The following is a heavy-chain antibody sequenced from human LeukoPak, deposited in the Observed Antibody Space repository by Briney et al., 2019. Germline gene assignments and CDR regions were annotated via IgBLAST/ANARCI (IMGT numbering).Heavy chain of an antibody. V-gene: IGHV4-59*01. CDR2: IYYSGST. CDR1: GGSISSYY. Sequence: SGTLSLTCTVSGGSISSYYWSWIRQPPGKGLESIGYIYYSGSTNYNPSLKSRVTISVDTSKNQFSLKLSSVTAADTAVYYCARILVADAFDIWGQGTMVTVSS. CDR3: ARILVADAFDI. D-gene: IGHD5-12*01. J-gene: IGHJ3*02.